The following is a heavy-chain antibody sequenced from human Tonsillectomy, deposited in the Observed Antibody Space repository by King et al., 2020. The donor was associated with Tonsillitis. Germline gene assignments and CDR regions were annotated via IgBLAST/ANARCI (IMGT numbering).Heavy chain of an antibody. CDR3: ARDGGYSSSWYFPHYYYYGMDV. J-gene: IGHJ6*02. CDR1: GYSISSGYY. V-gene: IGHV4-38-2*02. D-gene: IGHD6-13*01. Sequence: QLQESGPGLVKPSETLSLTCTVSGYSISSGYYWGWIRQPPGKGLEWIGSIYHSGSTYYNPSLKSRVTISVDTSKNQFSLKLSSVTAADTAVYYCARDGGYSSSWYFPHYYYYGMDVWGLGTTVTVSS. CDR2: IYHSGST.